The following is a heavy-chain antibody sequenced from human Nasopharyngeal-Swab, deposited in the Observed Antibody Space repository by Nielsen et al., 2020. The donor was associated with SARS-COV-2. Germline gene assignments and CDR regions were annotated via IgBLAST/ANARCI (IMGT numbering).Heavy chain of an antibody. D-gene: IGHD2-2*01. Sequence: WIRQPPGKGLEWVAVILYDGSNKHYADSVKGRFTISRDNSKNTLYLQMNSLRAEDTAVYYCAKEGDIVVVPAATKNRRGRREQNFDYWGQGTLVTVSS. CDR2: ILYDGSNK. J-gene: IGHJ4*02. CDR3: AKEGDIVVVPAATKNRRGRREQNFDY. V-gene: IGHV3-30*18.